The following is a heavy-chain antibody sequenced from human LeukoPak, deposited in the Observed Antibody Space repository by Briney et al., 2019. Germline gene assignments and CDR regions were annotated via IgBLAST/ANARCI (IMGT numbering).Heavy chain of an antibody. V-gene: IGHV4-4*07. Sequence: SETLSLTCTVSGGSISSYYWSWIRQPAGKGLQWIGRIYTSGSTNYNPSLKSRVTISVDTSKNHFSLKLSSVTAADTAVYYCARNRDGYNSFDYWGQGTLVTVSS. CDR3: ARNRDGYNSFDY. D-gene: IGHD5-24*01. J-gene: IGHJ4*02. CDR1: GGSISSYY. CDR2: IYTSGST.